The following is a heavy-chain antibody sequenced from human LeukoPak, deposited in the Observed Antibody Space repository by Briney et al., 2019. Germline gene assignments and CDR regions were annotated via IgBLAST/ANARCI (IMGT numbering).Heavy chain of an antibody. CDR1: GYTFTSYY. V-gene: IGHV1-46*01. CDR2: INPSGGST. CDR3: ARGGYCSGGNCYLEEAEGWFDP. J-gene: IGHJ5*02. D-gene: IGHD2-15*01. Sequence: ASVKVSCKASGYTFTSYYMHWVRQAPGQGLEWMGIINPSGGSTSYAQKFQGRVTMTRDTSTSTVYMELSSLRSEDTAVYYCARGGYCSGGNCYLEEAEGWFDPWGQGTLVTVSS.